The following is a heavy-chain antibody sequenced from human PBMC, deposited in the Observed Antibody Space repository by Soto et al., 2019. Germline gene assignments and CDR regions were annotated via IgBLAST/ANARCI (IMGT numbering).Heavy chain of an antibody. CDR2: XXXXXXXX. Sequence: ASVKVSCKASGYTFTSYYMHWVRQAPGQXXXXXXXXXXXXXXXXXXXXXQGRVTMTRDTSTSTVYMELSSLRSEDTAVYYCARDLGYSSFAKGYWGQGTLVTVSS. CDR3: ARDLGYSSFAKGY. V-gene: IGHV1-46*01. D-gene: IGHD6-13*01. J-gene: IGHJ4*02. CDR1: GYTFTSYY.